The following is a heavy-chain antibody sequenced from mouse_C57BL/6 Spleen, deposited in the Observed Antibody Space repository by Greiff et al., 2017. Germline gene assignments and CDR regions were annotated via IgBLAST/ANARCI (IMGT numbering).Heavy chain of an antibody. CDR1: GYSITSGYY. CDR2: ISYDGSN. CDR3: ATETTLVATNYFYY. D-gene: IGHD1-1*01. V-gene: IGHV3-6*01. Sequence: EVQLVESGPGLVKPSQSLSLTCSVTGYSITSGYYWNWIRQFPGNKLEWMGYISYDGSNNYNPSLKNRISITRDTSKNQFFLKLNSVTTEDTATYYCATETTLVATNYFYYWGQGTTLSFSS. J-gene: IGHJ2*01.